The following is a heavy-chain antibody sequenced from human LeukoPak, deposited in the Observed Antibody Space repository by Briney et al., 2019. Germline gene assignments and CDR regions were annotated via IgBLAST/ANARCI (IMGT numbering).Heavy chain of an antibody. D-gene: IGHD3-22*01. V-gene: IGHV4-59*01. J-gene: IGHJ6*03. CDR1: GGSISSYY. CDR2: ICYGGST. Sequence: SETLSLTCTASGGSISSYYWRWIRQPPGKGLEWMGYICYGGSTNYYPALKRRVIIFVDTTKNQFFFKQSSVPAADTAAGYYGGSTNYNPSLKGRFTISVDTSKNQFSLKLSSVTAADTAVYYCARGLKEYSHAYYYYMDVWGKGTTVTVSS. CDR3: GGSTNYNPSLKGRFTISVDTSKNQFSLKLSSVTAADTAVYYCARGLKEYSHAYYYYMDV.